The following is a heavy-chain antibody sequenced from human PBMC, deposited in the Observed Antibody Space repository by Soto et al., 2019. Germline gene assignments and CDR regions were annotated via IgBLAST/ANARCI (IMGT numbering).Heavy chain of an antibody. CDR1: GFTFSSYG. V-gene: IGHV3-30*18. D-gene: IGHD6-19*01. CDR3: AKEAPVARAAYDY. Sequence: QVQLVESGGGVVQPGRSLRLSCAASGFTFSSYGMHWVRQAPGKGLEWVAVISYDGSNKYYADSVKGRFTISRDNSKNTLYLQMNSLRAEDTAVYYCAKEAPVARAAYDYWGQGTLVTVSS. CDR2: ISYDGSNK. J-gene: IGHJ4*02.